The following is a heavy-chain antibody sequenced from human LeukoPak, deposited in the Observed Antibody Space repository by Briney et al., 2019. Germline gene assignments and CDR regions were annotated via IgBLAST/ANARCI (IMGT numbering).Heavy chain of an antibody. V-gene: IGHV4-39*07. Sequence: SETLSLTCTVSGGSISSSSYYWGWIRQPPGKGLEWIGSIYYSGSTYYNPSLKSRVTISVDKSKNQFSLKLSSVTAADTAVYYCARDSSGWPFDYWGQGTLVTVSS. CDR1: GGSISSSSYY. J-gene: IGHJ4*02. D-gene: IGHD6-19*01. CDR2: IYYSGST. CDR3: ARDSSGWPFDY.